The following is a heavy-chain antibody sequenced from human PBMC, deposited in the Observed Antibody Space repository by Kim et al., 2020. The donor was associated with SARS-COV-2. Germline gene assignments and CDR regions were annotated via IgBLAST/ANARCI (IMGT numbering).Heavy chain of an antibody. CDR1: GFTFSNYG. Sequence: GGSLRLSCVASGFTFSNYGMHWVRQAPGKGLELVAIISDDGKKKYYADSVKGQFTISRDNSKNTLFLQMNSLRADDTAVYYCAKGGLPSSGLFEALDVWRQGTSVTVSS. CDR3: AKGGLPSSGLFEALDV. D-gene: IGHD3-22*01. V-gene: IGHV3-30*18. J-gene: IGHJ3*01. CDR2: ISDDGKKK.